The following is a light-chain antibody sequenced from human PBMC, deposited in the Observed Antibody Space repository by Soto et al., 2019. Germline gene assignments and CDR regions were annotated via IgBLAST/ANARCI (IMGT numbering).Light chain of an antibody. CDR2: DTS. Sequence: EIVMTQSPATLSVSPGERATLSCRASQSVSIKLAWYQQKPGQAPRLLIYDTSTRATGIPARFSGSGSGTEFTLTISSLQSEDFAVYHCQQYNTCPPNTFRHGTRLNIK. CDR3: QQYNTCPPNT. CDR1: QSVSIK. J-gene: IGKJ5*01. V-gene: IGKV3-15*01.